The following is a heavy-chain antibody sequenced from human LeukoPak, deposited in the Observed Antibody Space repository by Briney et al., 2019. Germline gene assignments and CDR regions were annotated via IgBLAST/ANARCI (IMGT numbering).Heavy chain of an antibody. J-gene: IGHJ4*02. CDR3: ARDRLGDFWSGYYGAMIVADY. Sequence: ASVKVSCKASGYTFTSCGISWVRQAPGQGLEWMGWISAYNGNTNYAQKLQGRVTMTTDTSTSTAYMELRSLRSDDPAVYYCARDRLGDFWSGYYGAMIVADYWGQGTLVTVSS. V-gene: IGHV1-18*01. CDR2: ISAYNGNT. CDR1: GYTFTSCG. D-gene: IGHD3-3*01.